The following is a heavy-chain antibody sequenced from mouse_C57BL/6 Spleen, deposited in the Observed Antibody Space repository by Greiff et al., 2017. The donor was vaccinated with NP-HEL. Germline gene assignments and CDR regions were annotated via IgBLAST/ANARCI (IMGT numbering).Heavy chain of an antibody. V-gene: IGHV7-3*01. CDR1: GFTFTDYY. CDR3: ARYLPYYFDD. D-gene: IGHD5-5*01. J-gene: IGHJ2*01. Sequence: EVKLVESGGGLVQPGGSLSLSCAASGFTFTDYYMSWVRQPPGNALEWLGFIRHKANGYTTEYSASVKGRFTISRDNSQSILYLQMNALRAEDSATYYCARYLPYYFDDWGKGTTLTVAS. CDR2: IRHKANGYTT.